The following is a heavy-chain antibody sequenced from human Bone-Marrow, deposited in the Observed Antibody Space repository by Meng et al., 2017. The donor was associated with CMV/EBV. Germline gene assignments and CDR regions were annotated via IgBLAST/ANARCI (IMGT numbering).Heavy chain of an antibody. Sequence: SGPTLVKPTQTLTLICTFSEFSLSTSGMRVSWIRQPPGKALEWLARIDWDDDKFYSTSLKTRLTISKDTSKNQVVLTMTNMDPVDTATYYCARSWYSSSLYGMDVWGQGTTVNVSS. V-gene: IGHV2-70D*14. CDR3: ARSWYSSSLYGMDV. CDR1: EFSLSTSGMR. J-gene: IGHJ6*02. CDR2: IDWDDDK. D-gene: IGHD6-6*01.